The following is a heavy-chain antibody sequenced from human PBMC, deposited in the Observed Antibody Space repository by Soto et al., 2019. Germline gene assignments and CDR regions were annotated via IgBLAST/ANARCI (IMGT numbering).Heavy chain of an antibody. J-gene: IGHJ4*02. D-gene: IGHD3-22*01. CDR1: GFTFSSYG. V-gene: IGHV3-33*01. Sequence: PGGSLRLSCAASGFTFSSYGMHWVRQAPGKGLEWVAVIWYDGSNKYYADSVKGRFTISRNNSKNTLYLQMNSLRAEDTAVYYCARGWRTTYYYDSSGYYLDHWGQGTLVTVSS. CDR2: IWYDGSNK. CDR3: ARGWRTTYYYDSSGYYLDH.